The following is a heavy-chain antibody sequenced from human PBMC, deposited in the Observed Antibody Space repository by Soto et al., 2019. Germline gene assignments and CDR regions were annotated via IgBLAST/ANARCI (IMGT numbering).Heavy chain of an antibody. CDR2: ISGSGGST. CDR3: ARHPLVGVVVSPFDY. Sequence: GGSLRLSCAASGFTFSSYAMSWVRQAPGKGLEWVSAISGSGGSTYYADSVKGRFTISRDNSKNTLFLQMNSLRAEDTAVYYCARHPLVGVVVSPFDYWGQGTLVTVSS. D-gene: IGHD2-15*01. V-gene: IGHV3-23*01. CDR1: GFTFSSYA. J-gene: IGHJ4*02.